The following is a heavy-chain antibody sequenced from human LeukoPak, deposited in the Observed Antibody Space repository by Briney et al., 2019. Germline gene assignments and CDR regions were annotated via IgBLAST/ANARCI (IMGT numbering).Heavy chain of an antibody. J-gene: IGHJ4*02. V-gene: IGHV4-39*07. Sequence: SETLSLTCTVSGDSIGSSGYYWGWIRLPAGKGLEWIGRLYSNEDKYYNPSLKSRVTMSVDTSKKQFSLKLASVTAADTAIYYCARERSTRGLIDYWGQGTLVTVSS. CDR1: GDSIGSSGYY. CDR3: ARERSTRGLIDY. CDR2: LYSNEDK. D-gene: IGHD3-10*01.